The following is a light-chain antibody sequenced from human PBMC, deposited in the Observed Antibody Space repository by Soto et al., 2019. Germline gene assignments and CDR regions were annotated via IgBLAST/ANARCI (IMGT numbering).Light chain of an antibody. J-gene: IGLJ1*01. Sequence: QSVLTQPPSVSAAPGQKVTISCSGSSSNIGNNYVSWYQQLPGTAPKLLIYDNNKRPSGIPDRFSGSKSGTSATLGITGLQTGDEFFYYCGTWDSSLTATYVSAPVTKVTV. CDR1: SSNIGNNY. CDR2: DNN. V-gene: IGLV1-51*01. CDR3: GTWDSSLTATYV.